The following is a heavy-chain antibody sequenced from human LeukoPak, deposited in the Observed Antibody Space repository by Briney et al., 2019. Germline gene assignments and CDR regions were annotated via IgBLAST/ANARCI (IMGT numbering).Heavy chain of an antibody. V-gene: IGHV3-53*01. CDR3: AGYSYGYPY. CDR1: GFTLSSNY. CDR2: IYIGGST. J-gene: IGHJ4*02. Sequence: GGSLRLSCAAPGFTLSSNYISCVRQAPRKGLEWVSVIYIGGSTYYADSVKGPFTISRANSKNTLYLQMTSLRAEDTAVYYCAGYSYGYPYWGQGSLVTVSS. D-gene: IGHD5-18*01.